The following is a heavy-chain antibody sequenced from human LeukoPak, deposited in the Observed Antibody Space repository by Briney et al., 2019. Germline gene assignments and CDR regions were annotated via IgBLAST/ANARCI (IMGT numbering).Heavy chain of an antibody. J-gene: IGHJ4*02. V-gene: IGHV4-4*02. CDR3: ARESSPSLATAPFDY. Sequence: PSETLSLTCAVSGGSISSSNWWSWVRPPPGKGLEWIGEIYHSGSTNYNPSLKSRVTISVDKSKNQFSLKLSSVTAADTAVYYCARESSPSLATAPFDYWGQGTLVTVSS. CDR2: IYHSGST. CDR1: GGSISSSNW. D-gene: IGHD1-1*01.